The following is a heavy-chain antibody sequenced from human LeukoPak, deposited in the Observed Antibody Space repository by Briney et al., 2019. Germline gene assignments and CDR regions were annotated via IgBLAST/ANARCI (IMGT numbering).Heavy chain of an antibody. V-gene: IGHV4-39*07. CDR3: ARDLELLWFGESIDYFDY. CDR1: GGSISSSSYY. J-gene: IGHJ4*02. Sequence: PSETLSLTCTVSGGSISSSSYYWGWIRQPPGKGLGWIGRIYYSGSTYYKPSLKSRVTISVDTSKNQFSLNLSSVTAADTAVYYCARDLELLWFGESIDYFDYWGQGTLVTVSS. D-gene: IGHD3-10*01. CDR2: IYYSGST.